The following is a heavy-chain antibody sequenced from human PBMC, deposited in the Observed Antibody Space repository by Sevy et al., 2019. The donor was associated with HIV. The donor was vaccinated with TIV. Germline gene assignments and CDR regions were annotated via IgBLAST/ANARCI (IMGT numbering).Heavy chain of an antibody. CDR3: ARESYDFWTGPVDYDYGMDV. D-gene: IGHD3-3*01. V-gene: IGHV1-2*02. Sequence: ASVKVSCKASGYTFSDSGYYVHWVRQAPGQGLEWMGWINPKSGATNYAQKFQGRVTMTRDTSVSTANMELTRLTSDETAVYYGARESYDFWTGPVDYDYGMDVWGQGTTVTVSS. CDR2: INPKSGAT. CDR1: GYTFSDSGYY. J-gene: IGHJ6*02.